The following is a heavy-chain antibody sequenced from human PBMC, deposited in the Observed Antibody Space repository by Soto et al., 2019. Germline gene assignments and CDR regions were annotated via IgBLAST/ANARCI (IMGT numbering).Heavy chain of an antibody. CDR3: ARSDGRY. CDR2: IYHSGST. J-gene: IGHJ4*02. V-gene: IGHV4-30-2*02. Sequence: SETLSLTCAVSGGSISSGGYSWSWIRQPPGKGLEWIGYIYHSGSTYYNPSLKSRVIISVDRSKNQFSLKVRSVTAADTAVYYCARSDGRYWGQGTLVTVSS. CDR1: GGSISSGGYS.